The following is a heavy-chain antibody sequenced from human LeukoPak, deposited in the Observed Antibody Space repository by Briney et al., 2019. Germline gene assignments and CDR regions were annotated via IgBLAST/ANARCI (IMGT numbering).Heavy chain of an antibody. CDR2: IYHSGST. Sequence: SETLSLTCTVSGYSISSGYYWGWIRQPPGKGLEWIGSIYHSGSTYYNPSLKSRVTISVDTSKNQFSLKLSSVTAADTAVYYCARDYGDCVGGRNYYYYMDVWGKGTTVTVSS. D-gene: IGHD4-17*01. J-gene: IGHJ6*03. V-gene: IGHV4-38-2*02. CDR1: GYSISSGYY. CDR3: ARDYGDCVGGRNYYYYMDV.